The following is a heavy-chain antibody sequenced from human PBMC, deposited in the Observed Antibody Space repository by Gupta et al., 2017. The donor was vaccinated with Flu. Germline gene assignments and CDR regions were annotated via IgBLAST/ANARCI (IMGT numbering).Heavy chain of an antibody. CDR2: ISHSGSTI. D-gene: IGHD3-9*01. Sequence: GGSLRLSCVASGFIFSNYEMNWVRQAPGKGLEWVSYISHSGSTISYADSVKGRFTISRDNAQNSLYLQMSSLRAEDTAVHYCARAFDPIHYYGMDVWGQGTTVTVSS. CDR1: GFIFSNYE. J-gene: IGHJ6*02. V-gene: IGHV3-48*03. CDR3: ARAFDPIHYYGMDV.